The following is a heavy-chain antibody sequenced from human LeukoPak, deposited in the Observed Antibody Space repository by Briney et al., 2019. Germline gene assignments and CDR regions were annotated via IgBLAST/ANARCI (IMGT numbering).Heavy chain of an antibody. J-gene: IGHJ6*03. CDR3: ARKSLGYCSSTSCYGSMDV. CDR2: INPNSGGT. CDR1: GYTFTGYY. D-gene: IGHD2-2*01. Sequence: ASVKVSCKASGYTFTGYYMHRVRQAPGQGLEWMGWINPNSGGTNYAQKFQGRVTMTRDTSISTAYMELSRLRSDDAAVYYCARKSLGYCSSTSCYGSMDVWGKGTTVTVSS. V-gene: IGHV1-2*02.